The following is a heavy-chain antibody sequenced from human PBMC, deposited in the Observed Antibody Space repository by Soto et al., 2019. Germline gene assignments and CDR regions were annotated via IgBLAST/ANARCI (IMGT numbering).Heavy chain of an antibody. V-gene: IGHV4-59*08. CDR1: GGSISSYY. CDR2: IYYSGST. J-gene: IGHJ6*03. CDR3: ARQNYYYYYMDV. Sequence: SETLSLTCTVSGGSISSYYWSWIRQPPGKGLEWIGYIYYSGSTNYNPSLKSRVTISVDTSKNQFSLKLSSVTAADTAVYYCARQNYYYYYMDVWGKGTTVTVSS.